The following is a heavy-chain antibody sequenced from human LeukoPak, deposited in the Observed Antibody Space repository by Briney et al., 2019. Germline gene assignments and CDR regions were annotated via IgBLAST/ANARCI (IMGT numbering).Heavy chain of an antibody. D-gene: IGHD3-10*01. V-gene: IGHV4-59*01. Sequence: SETLSLTCTVSGGSISSYYWSWIRQPPGKGLEWIGYIYYSGSTKYNPSLKSRVTISVDTSKNQFSLRLSSVTAADTAVYYCARGWDYGSGSSGRVDYWGQGTLVTVSS. J-gene: IGHJ4*02. CDR1: GGSISSYY. CDR3: ARGWDYGSGSSGRVDY. CDR2: IYYSGST.